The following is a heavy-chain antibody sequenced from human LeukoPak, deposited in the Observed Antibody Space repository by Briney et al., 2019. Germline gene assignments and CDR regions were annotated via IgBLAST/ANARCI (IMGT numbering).Heavy chain of an antibody. CDR2: IWYDGSNK. V-gene: IGHV3-33*01. CDR3: ARDIYYDSSGYYGSVY. J-gene: IGHJ4*02. Sequence: PGGSLRLSCAASGFTFSSYGMHWVRQAPGKGLEWVAVIWYDGSNKYYADSVKGRFTISRDNAKNSLYLQMNSLRAEDTAVYYCARDIYYDSSGYYGSVYWGQGTLVTVSS. D-gene: IGHD3-22*01. CDR1: GFTFSSYG.